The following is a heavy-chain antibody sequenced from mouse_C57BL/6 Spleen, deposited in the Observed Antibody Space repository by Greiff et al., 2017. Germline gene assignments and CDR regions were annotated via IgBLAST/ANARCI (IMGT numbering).Heavy chain of an antibody. CDR1: GYTFTSYG. CDR3: ARGTAQANWFAY. V-gene: IGHV1-81*01. D-gene: IGHD3-2*02. CDR2: LYPRSGNT. Sequence: VQLQQSGAELARPGASVKLSCKASGYTFTSYGISWVKQRTGQGLAWIGELYPRSGNTYYTEKFKGKATLTADKSSSTEYMELRSLTSEDSAVYFCARGTAQANWFAYWGQGTLVTVSA. J-gene: IGHJ3*01.